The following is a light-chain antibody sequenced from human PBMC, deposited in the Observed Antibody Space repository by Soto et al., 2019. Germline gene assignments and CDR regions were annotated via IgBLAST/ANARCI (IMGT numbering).Light chain of an antibody. V-gene: IGKV3-20*01. CDR2: GAS. CDR1: QSVSSSF. J-gene: IGKJ1*01. Sequence: EIVLTQSPGTLSLSPGERATLSCRASQSVSSSFLAWYQQKPGQAPRLLIYGASIRATGIPDRFSGSVSGKDFTDFTLNISGLEPEDFAVYFCQQYHRSPWTFGLGTKVEF. CDR3: QQYHRSPWT.